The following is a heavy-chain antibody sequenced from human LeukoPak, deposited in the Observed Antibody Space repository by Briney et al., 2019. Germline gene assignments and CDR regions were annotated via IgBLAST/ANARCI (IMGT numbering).Heavy chain of an antibody. Sequence: GGSLRLSCAASGFTFSSYAMSWVRQAPGKGLEWVSAISGSGGSTYYADSVKGRFTISRDNSKNTLYLQMNSLRAEDTAVYYCAKDRGSSWTPYYFGYWGQGTLVTVSS. V-gene: IGHV3-23*01. J-gene: IGHJ4*02. CDR3: AKDRGSSWTPYYFGY. CDR1: GFTFSSYA. CDR2: ISGSGGST. D-gene: IGHD6-13*01.